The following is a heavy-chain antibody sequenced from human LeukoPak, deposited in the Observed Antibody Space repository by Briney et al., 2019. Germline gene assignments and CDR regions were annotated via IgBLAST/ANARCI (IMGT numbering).Heavy chain of an antibody. Sequence: GRSLRLSCAASGFTFDDYAMHWVRQAPGKGLEWVSGISWNSGSIGYADSVKGRFTISRDNAKNSLYLQMNSLRAEDTAVYYCARDPIAVAAPTSNESYYYYGMDVWGQGTTVTVSS. V-gene: IGHV3-9*01. D-gene: IGHD6-19*01. J-gene: IGHJ6*02. CDR3: ARDPIAVAAPTSNESYYYYGMDV. CDR1: GFTFDDYA. CDR2: ISWNSGSI.